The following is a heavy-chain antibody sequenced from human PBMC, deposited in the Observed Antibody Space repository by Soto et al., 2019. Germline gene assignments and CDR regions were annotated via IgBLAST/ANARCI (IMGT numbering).Heavy chain of an antibody. CDR1: GGSFSGYY. Sequence: PSQTLSLTCPVSGGSFSGYYWSWIRQPPGNGLEWMWEIYPSESTNYNPSLTSRVTISVDTSKNQFSLKLSSVTAADTAVYYCARGVSTTGTNIYYYYGMDGWGQGTTVIVS. CDR3: ARGVSTTGTNIYYYYGMDG. V-gene: IGHV4-34*01. CDR2: IYPSEST. D-gene: IGHD1-7*01. J-gene: IGHJ6*02.